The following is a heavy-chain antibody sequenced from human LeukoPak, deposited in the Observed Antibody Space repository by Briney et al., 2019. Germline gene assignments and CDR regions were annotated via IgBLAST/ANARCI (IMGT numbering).Heavy chain of an antibody. CDR3: ARGYCSGGSCFSSTGNFDL. V-gene: IGHV3-7*04. J-gene: IGHJ2*01. Sequence: GGSLRLSCAASGFTFSSFWMSWVRQAPGKGLEWVANIKQDGSEKYYVDSVKGRFTVSRDKAENSLYLQMNSLRAEDTAVYYCARGYCSGGSCFSSTGNFDLWGRGTLVTVSS. CDR1: GFTFSSFW. CDR2: IKQDGSEK. D-gene: IGHD2-15*01.